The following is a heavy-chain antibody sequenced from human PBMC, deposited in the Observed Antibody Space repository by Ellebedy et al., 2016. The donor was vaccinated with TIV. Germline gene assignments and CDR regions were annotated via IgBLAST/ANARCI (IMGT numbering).Heavy chain of an antibody. CDR1: GYSFGRYG. Sequence: AASVTVSCKASGYSFGRYGISWVRQAPGQGREGMGWINTTNGNTNYAEKGQGRVTMTRDPSTNTAYLELRSLIYDDTAVYYCTKASGVQWLSKSGDYWGQGTLVTVSS. D-gene: IGHD3-22*01. CDR2: INTTNGNT. CDR3: TKASGVQWLSKSGDY. V-gene: IGHV1-18*01. J-gene: IGHJ4*02.